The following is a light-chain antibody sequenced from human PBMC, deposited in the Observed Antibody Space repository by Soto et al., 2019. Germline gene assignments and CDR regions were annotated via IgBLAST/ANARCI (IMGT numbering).Light chain of an antibody. V-gene: IGLV1-40*01. CDR3: QSYDSSLSGVV. J-gene: IGLJ2*01. Sequence: QSALTQPPSVSGAPGQRVTISCTGSSSNIGAGYDVHWYQQLPGTAAKLLIYGNSNRPSGVPDRFSGSKSGTSASLAITGLQAEYEADYYCQSYDSSLSGVVFGGGTKLNVL. CDR1: SSNIGAGYD. CDR2: GNS.